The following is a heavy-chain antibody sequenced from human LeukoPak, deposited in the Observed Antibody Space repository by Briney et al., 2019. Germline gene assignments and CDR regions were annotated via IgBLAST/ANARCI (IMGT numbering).Heavy chain of an antibody. CDR2: IYSGGST. D-gene: IGHD1-26*01. CDR1: GFSVSSNY. Sequence: GGSLRLSCAASGFSVSSNYMSWVRQAPGKGLEWVSIIYSGGSTFYADSVKGRFTISRDNSKNTLYLQMNSLRAEDTAVYYCARGGSYLSAFDIWGQGTMVTVSS. CDR3: ARGGSYLSAFDI. J-gene: IGHJ3*02. V-gene: IGHV3-53*01.